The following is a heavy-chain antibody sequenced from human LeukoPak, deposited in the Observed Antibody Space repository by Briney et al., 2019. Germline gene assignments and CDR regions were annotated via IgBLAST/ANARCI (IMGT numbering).Heavy chain of an antibody. CDR1: GGSISSYY. CDR3: ASEGIRDYYYYIMDV. CDR2: FYSSGST. V-gene: IGHV4-4*07. J-gene: IGHJ6*03. Sequence: SETLSLTCTVSGGSISSYYWSWIRQPAGKGLEWIGRFYSSGSTNYNPSLKSRVTLSVDISKNQFSLNLSSVTAADTAAYYCASEGIRDYYYYIMDVWGKGTTVTISS. D-gene: IGHD1-14*01.